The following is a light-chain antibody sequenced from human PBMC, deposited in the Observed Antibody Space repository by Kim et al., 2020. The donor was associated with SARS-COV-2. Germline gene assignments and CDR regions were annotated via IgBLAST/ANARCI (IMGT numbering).Light chain of an antibody. Sequence: ENVLTQSPGTLSLSPGERATLSCRASQSVAGYVGWYQQKPGQAPRLLIYDTSKRATGIPARFSGSGSGTDFTLTISSLEPEDFAVYYCRQRTNWPPGLTFGGGTKVDIK. CDR2: DTS. CDR3: RQRTNWPPGLT. CDR1: QSVAGY. J-gene: IGKJ4*01. V-gene: IGKV3-11*01.